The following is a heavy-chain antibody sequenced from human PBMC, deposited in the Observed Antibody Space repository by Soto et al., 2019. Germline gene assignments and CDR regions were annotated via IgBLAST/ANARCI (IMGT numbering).Heavy chain of an antibody. D-gene: IGHD3-22*01. J-gene: IGHJ5*02. CDR2: IKPDGTEK. V-gene: IGHV3-7*05. CDR3: ARKEYYYDTSNAGWFDP. CDR1: GFTFSSSW. Sequence: EVQLVESGGDLVQPGGSLRLSCAASGFTFSSSWMSWVRQAPGKGLEWVANIKPDGTEKYYVDSVKGRFTISRDNAKNSLYLQMNSLRADDTGVYYCARKEYYYDTSNAGWFDPWGQGTLVTVSS.